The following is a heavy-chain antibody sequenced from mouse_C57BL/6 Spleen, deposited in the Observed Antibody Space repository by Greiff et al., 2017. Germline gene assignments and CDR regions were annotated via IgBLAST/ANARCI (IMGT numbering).Heavy chain of an antibody. D-gene: IGHD1-3*01. V-gene: IGHV6-3*01. CDR2: IRLKSDNYAT. Sequence: DVMLVESGGGLVQPGGSMKLSCVASGFTFSNYWMNWVRQSPEKGLEWVAQIRLKSDNYATHYAESVKGRFTISRDDSKSSVYLQMNNLRAEDTGIYSCTRPDSGSYYVDYWGQGATLTVSS. CDR1: GFTFSNYW. J-gene: IGHJ2*01. CDR3: TRPDSGSYYVDY.